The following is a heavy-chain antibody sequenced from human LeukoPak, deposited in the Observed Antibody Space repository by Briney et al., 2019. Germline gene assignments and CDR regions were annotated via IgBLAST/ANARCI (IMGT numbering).Heavy chain of an antibody. Sequence: SETLSLTCTVSDGSISSSSYYWGWVRQPPGTGLEWIGCIYYSGSTCYNPSLKSRVTLSVDTSKNQFSLKLSSVTAADTAVYYCASPKDNSGYYPYYYYYMDVWGKGTTVTVSS. V-gene: IGHV4-39*01. D-gene: IGHD3-22*01. CDR1: DGSISSSSYY. J-gene: IGHJ6*03. CDR2: IYYSGST. CDR3: ASPKDNSGYYPYYYYYMDV.